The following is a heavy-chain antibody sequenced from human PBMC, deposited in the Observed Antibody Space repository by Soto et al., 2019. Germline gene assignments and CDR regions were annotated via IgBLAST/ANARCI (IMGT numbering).Heavy chain of an antibody. CDR2: VYSTGTT. CDR1: GGSIRNYY. Sequence: ASETLSLTCTVSGGSIRNYYWSWIRQPAGKGLEWIGRVYSTGTTNYNPSLRSRVAMSVDTSKNQFSLRLDSVTAADTAAYFWARDEEYDSNNWFEHWGLGTLVTVSS. CDR3: ARDEEYDSNNWFEH. D-gene: IGHD3-22*01. V-gene: IGHV4-4*07. J-gene: IGHJ5*02.